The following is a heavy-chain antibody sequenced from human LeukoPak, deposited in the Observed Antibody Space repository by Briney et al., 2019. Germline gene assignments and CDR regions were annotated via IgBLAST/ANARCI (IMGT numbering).Heavy chain of an antibody. CDR2: ISGSGGST. J-gene: IGHJ4*02. D-gene: IGHD3-9*01. CDR1: GFTFSSYA. Sequence: GGSLRLSCAASGFTFSSYAMSWVRQAPGKGLEWVSAISGSGGSTYYADSVEGRFTISRDNSKNTLYLQLNSLRAEDTAVYYCAKGDPPTYYDILTGQDYWGQGTLVTVSS. V-gene: IGHV3-23*01. CDR3: AKGDPPTYYDILTGQDY.